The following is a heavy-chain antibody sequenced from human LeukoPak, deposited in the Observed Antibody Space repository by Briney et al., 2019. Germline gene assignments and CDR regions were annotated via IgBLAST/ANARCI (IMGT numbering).Heavy chain of an antibody. D-gene: IGHD6-25*01. CDR2: IKQDGSEK. V-gene: IGHV3-7*01. Sequence: GGSLRLSCAASGFTFSSYWMSWVRQAPGKGLEWVANIKQDGSEKYYVDSVKGRFTISRDNAKNSLYLQMNSLRAEDTAVYYCATVGSGPRHYYYYYMDVWGKGTTVTISS. CDR1: GFTFSSYW. J-gene: IGHJ6*03. CDR3: ATVGSGPRHYYYYYMDV.